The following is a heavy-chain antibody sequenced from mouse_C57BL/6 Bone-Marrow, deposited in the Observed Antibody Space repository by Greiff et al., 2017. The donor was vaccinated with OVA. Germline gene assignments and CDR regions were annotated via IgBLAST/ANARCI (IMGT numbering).Heavy chain of an antibody. D-gene: IGHD2-5*01. V-gene: IGHV1-15*01. J-gene: IGHJ4*01. Sequence: VQRVESGAELVRPGASVTLSCKASGYTFTDSEMHWVKQTPVHGLEWIGAIDPETGGTAYNQKFKGKAILTADKSSSTAYMELRSLTSEDSAVDYCTRGYSNYYAMDYWGQGTSVTVSS. CDR3: TRGYSNYYAMDY. CDR2: IDPETGGT. CDR1: GYTFTDSE.